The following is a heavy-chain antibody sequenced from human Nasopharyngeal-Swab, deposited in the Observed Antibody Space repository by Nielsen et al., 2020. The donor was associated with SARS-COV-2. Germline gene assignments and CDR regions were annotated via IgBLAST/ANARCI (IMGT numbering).Heavy chain of an antibody. CDR3: ARVRGVPDYYMDV. J-gene: IGHJ6*03. D-gene: IGHD3-16*01. CDR1: GYSISSGYY. Sequence: SETLSLTCTVSGYSISSGYYWGWIRQPPGKGLEWIGSIYHSGSTYYNPSLKSRVTISVDRSKNQFSLKLSSVTAADTAVYYCARVRGVPDYYMDVWGKGTTVTVSS. V-gene: IGHV4-38-2*02. CDR2: IYHSGST.